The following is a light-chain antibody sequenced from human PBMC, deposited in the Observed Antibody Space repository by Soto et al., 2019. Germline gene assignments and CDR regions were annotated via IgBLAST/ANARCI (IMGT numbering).Light chain of an antibody. CDR2: DVS. Sequence: QSALTQPASVSGSPGQSITISCTGTSSDVGGYNYVSWYQQHPGKAPKLMIYDVSNRPSGVSNRFSGSKSGNTASLTISGRQAEDEAYYYCSSYTSSITVVFGGGTQLTVL. CDR1: SSDVGGYNY. J-gene: IGLJ2*01. V-gene: IGLV2-14*01. CDR3: SSYTSSITVV.